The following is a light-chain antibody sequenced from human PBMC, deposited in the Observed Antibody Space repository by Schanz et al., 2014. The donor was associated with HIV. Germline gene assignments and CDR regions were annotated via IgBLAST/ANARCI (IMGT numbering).Light chain of an antibody. J-gene: IGKJ5*01. Sequence: EIVLTQSPGTLSLSPGERASLSCRASQNVRSSSLAWYQQKPGQAPRLLFYGASNRATGIPDRFSGSGSGTEFTLTISSLQSEDFAVYYCQQYNDWPPITFGQGTRLEIK. V-gene: IGKV3-20*01. CDR3: QQYNDWPPIT. CDR2: GAS. CDR1: QNVRSSS.